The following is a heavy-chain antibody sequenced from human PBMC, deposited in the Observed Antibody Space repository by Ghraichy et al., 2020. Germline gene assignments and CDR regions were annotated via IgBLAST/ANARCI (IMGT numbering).Heavy chain of an antibody. CDR1: VYTFTGYY. CDR3: ARGSAYYYYYMDV. V-gene: IGHV1-2*04. CDR2: INPNSGGT. Sequence: ASVKVSCKASVYTFTGYYMHWVRQAPGQGLEWMGWINPNSGGTNYAQKFQGWVTMTRDTSISTAYMELSRLRSDDTAVYYCARGSAYYYYYMDVWGKGTTVTVSS. D-gene: IGHD6-6*01. J-gene: IGHJ6*03.